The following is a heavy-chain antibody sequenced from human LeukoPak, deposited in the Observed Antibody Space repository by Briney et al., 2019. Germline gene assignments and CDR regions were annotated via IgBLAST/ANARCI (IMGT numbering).Heavy chain of an antibody. CDR1: GFTFSNFA. V-gene: IGHV3-23*01. D-gene: IGHD6-13*01. CDR3: AKGAAAGKVDWFDP. J-gene: IGHJ5*02. Sequence: GGSLRLSCAASGFTFSNFAMMGVRQAPGTGLQGVSTITGYGATFYADSVRGRFTIFRDTSMNTLFLQMNSLRAEDTAVYYCAKGAAAGKVDWFDPWGQGTLVTVSS. CDR2: ITGYGAT.